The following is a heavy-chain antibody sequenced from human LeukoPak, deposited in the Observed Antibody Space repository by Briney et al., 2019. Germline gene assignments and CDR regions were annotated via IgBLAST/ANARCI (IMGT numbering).Heavy chain of an antibody. Sequence: PGGPLRLSCAASGFTLSDYCMPWAPKSPGKGPEWVAKIKKDGSEENYVDSVKGRITVSRDNAQNSLFLQMNSLRVEDTAVYYCATYKNWVAGDVWGQGTTVSVSS. J-gene: IGHJ6*02. D-gene: IGHD7-27*01. CDR2: IKKDGSEE. CDR3: ATYKNWVAGDV. V-gene: IGHV3-7*01. CDR1: GFTLSDYC.